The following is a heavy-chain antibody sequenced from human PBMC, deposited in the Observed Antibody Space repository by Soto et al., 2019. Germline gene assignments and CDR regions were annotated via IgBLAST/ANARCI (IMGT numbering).Heavy chain of an antibody. V-gene: IGHV2-5*02. CDR3: AHRILRTVFGLVTTTAIYFDF. Sequence: QITLNESGPTVVKPAETLTLTCTFSGFSLTTSGVGVGWIRQSPGKAPEWLALIYWDDDKRYSASLKSRLTSTKDTSKNQVVLTMASVEPADTATYYCAHRILRTVFGLVTTTAIYFDFWGQGTPVVVSS. D-gene: IGHD3-3*01. CDR2: IYWDDDK. CDR1: GFSLTTSGVG. J-gene: IGHJ4*02.